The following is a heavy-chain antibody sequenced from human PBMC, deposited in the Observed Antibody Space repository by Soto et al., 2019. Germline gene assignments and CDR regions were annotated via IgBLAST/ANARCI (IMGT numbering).Heavy chain of an antibody. D-gene: IGHD1-26*01. J-gene: IGHJ6*02. CDR1: GFTFSSYA. CDR3: ARTPRGQWELPYYYYGMDV. CDR2: ISYDGSNK. Sequence: QVQLVESGGGVVQPGRSLRLSCAASGFTFSSYAMHWVRQAPGKGLEWVAVISYDGSNKYYADSVKGRFTISRDNSKNTLYLQMNSLRAEDTAVYYCARTPRGQWELPYYYYGMDVWGQETTVTVSS. V-gene: IGHV3-30-3*01.